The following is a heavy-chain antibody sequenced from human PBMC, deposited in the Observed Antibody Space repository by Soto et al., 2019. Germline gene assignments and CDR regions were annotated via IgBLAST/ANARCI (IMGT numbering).Heavy chain of an antibody. V-gene: IGHV3-30*18. Sequence: GGSLRLSCAASGFTFSSYGMHWVRQAPGKGLEWVAVISYDGSNKYYADSVKGRFTISRDNSKNTLYLQMNSLRAEDTAVYYCAKDMDDSSGYFQDYWGQGTLVTVSS. D-gene: IGHD3-22*01. CDR2: ISYDGSNK. CDR3: AKDMDDSSGYFQDY. J-gene: IGHJ4*02. CDR1: GFTFSSYG.